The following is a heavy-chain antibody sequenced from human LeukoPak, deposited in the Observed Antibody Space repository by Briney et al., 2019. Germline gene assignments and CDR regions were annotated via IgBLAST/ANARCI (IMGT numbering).Heavy chain of an antibody. D-gene: IGHD3-9*01. J-gene: IGHJ4*02. CDR1: GFTFSSYG. CDR2: ISGSGGST. V-gene: IGHV3-23*01. CDR3: AKDSSRYFDWLYEYYFDY. Sequence: PGGSLRLSCAASGFTFSSYGMSWVRQAPGKGLEWVSAISGSGGSTYYADSVKGRFTISRDNSKNTLYLQMNSLRAEDTAVYYCAKDSSRYFDWLYEYYFDYWGQGTLVTVSS.